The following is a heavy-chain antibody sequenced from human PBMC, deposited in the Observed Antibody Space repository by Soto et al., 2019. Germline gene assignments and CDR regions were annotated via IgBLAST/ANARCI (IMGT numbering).Heavy chain of an antibody. Sequence: ASVKVSCKASGYTFTSYGISWVRQAPGQGLEWMGWISAYNGNTNYAQKLQGRVTTTTDTSTSTAYMELRSLRSDDTAVYYCARGPAKIPDYYYYYGMDVWGQGTTVTVSS. V-gene: IGHV1-18*01. CDR3: ARGPAKIPDYYYYYGMDV. CDR1: GYTFTSYG. CDR2: ISAYNGNT. J-gene: IGHJ6*02. D-gene: IGHD2-2*02.